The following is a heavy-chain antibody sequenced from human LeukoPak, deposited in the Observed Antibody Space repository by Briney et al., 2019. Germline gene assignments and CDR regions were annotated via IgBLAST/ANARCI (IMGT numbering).Heavy chain of an antibody. V-gene: IGHV4-34*01. Sequence: SETLSLTYAVYGGSFSGYYWSWIRQPPGKGLEWIGEINHSGSTNYNPSLKSRVTISVDTSKNQFSLKLSSVTAADTAVYYCARGVVGNYDFWSGYYTVRPRFDYWGQGTLVTVSS. CDR1: GGSFSGYY. CDR2: INHSGST. D-gene: IGHD3-3*01. J-gene: IGHJ4*02. CDR3: ARGVVGNYDFWSGYYTVRPRFDY.